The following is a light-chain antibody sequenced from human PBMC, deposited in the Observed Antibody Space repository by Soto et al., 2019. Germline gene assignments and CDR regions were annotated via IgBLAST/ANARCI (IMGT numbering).Light chain of an antibody. Sequence: QSALTQPASVSGSPGQSITISCTETSSDVGGYNYVSWYQQHPGKAPKLMIYDVTSRPSGVSNRFSGSKSGNTASLTISGLQAEDEADYYCISYTTFSAPVVFGGGTQLTVL. CDR3: ISYTTFSAPVV. J-gene: IGLJ2*01. V-gene: IGLV2-14*03. CDR1: SSDVGGYNY. CDR2: DVT.